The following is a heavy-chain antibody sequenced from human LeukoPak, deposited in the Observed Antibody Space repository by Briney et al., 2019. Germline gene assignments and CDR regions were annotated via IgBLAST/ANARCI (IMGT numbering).Heavy chain of an antibody. CDR2: MNPNRGDT. CDR3: ARVPQYLHGWPWVHDS. D-gene: IGHD6-19*01. V-gene: IGHV1-8*01. CDR1: GYTFTSYD. J-gene: IGHJ4*02. Sequence: ASVKVSCKASGYTFTSYDIHWVRQATGQGLEWMGRMNPNRGDTDYAQKFQGRVTMTRDTSISTAYMELSSLRSEDTALYYCARVPQYLHGWPWVHDSWGQGTLVIVSS.